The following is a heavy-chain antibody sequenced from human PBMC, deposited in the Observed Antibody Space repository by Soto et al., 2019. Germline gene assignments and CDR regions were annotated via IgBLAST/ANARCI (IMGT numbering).Heavy chain of an antibody. J-gene: IGHJ4*02. CDR3: ARDGRSSYSSAWYYFDY. Sequence: QVQLVQSGAEVKKPGASVKVSCKASGYTFTCYYMHWVRQAPGQGLEWMGIINPSGGSTSYAQKFQGRVTMTRDTSTSTVYMELSSLRSEDTAVYYCARDGRSSYSSAWYYFDYWGQGTLVTVSS. V-gene: IGHV1-46*01. CDR2: INPSGGST. CDR1: GYTFTCYY. D-gene: IGHD6-19*01.